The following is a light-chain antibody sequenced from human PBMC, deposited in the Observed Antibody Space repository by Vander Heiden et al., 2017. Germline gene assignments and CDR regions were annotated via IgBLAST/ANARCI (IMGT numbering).Light chain of an antibody. CDR1: QGLSSY. J-gene: IGKJ4*01. Sequence: DIQLTQSPSFLSASVGDRVTITCRASQGLSSYFAWYQQKPGKAPKLLIYAASTLQSGVPSRFGGSGAGTEFTLTISSLQPEDFATYYCQQLNSYPFSTFGGGTKVEIK. CDR2: AAS. V-gene: IGKV1-9*01. CDR3: QQLNSYPFST.